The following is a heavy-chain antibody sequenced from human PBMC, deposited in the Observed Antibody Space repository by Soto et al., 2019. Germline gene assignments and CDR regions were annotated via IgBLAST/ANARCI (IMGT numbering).Heavy chain of an antibody. CDR2: ISGSDGST. J-gene: IGHJ4*02. Sequence: EVQLLESGGGLVQPGGSLRLSCAGSGFTMSWVRQAPGKGLEWVSEISGSDGSTYYADSVKGRFTISRDKSKNTLYLQMNSLRAEDTAVYYCAGSWARGQGTLVTVSS. CDR3: AGSWA. V-gene: IGHV3-23*01. CDR1: GFT. D-gene: IGHD3-10*01.